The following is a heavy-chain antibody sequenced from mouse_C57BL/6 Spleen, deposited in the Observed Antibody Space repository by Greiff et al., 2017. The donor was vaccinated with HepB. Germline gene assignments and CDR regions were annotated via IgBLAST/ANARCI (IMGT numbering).Heavy chain of an antibody. CDR2: IHPNSGST. J-gene: IGHJ4*01. V-gene: IGHV1-64*01. CDR3: ARSYYGSSYYAMDY. CDR1: GYTFTSYW. Sequence: QVQLQQPGAELVKPGASVKLSCKASGYTFTSYWMHWVKQRPGQGLEWIGMIHPNSGSTNYNEKFKSKATLTVDKSTSTAYMQLSSLTPEDSAVYYCARSYYGSSYYAMDYWGQGTSVTVSS. D-gene: IGHD1-1*01.